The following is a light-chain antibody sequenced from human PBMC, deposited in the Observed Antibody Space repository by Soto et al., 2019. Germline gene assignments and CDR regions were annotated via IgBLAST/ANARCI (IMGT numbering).Light chain of an antibody. CDR3: QQYGSSVT. Sequence: EIVLTQSPGTLSLSPGERATLSCRASQSVSSSYLAWYQQKPGQAPRLLIYGASSRATGIPDRFSGSGSGTDFTLTISRLEPEDFAVYYCQQYGSSVTFGQGTKVDSK. J-gene: IGKJ1*01. V-gene: IGKV3-20*01. CDR2: GAS. CDR1: QSVSSSY.